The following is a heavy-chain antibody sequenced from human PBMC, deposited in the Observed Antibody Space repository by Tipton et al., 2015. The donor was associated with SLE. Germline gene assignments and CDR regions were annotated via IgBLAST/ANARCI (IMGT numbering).Heavy chain of an antibody. Sequence: TLSLTCAVYGGSFSGYYWSWIRQPPGKGLEWIGEINHSGSTNYNPSLKSRVTISVDTSKNQFSLKLSSVTAADTAVYYCARWKYGGSKCHFDYWGQGTLVTFSS. V-gene: IGHV4-34*01. CDR3: ARWKYGGSKCHFDY. D-gene: IGHD6-13*01. CDR2: INHSGST. J-gene: IGHJ4*02. CDR1: GGSFSGYY.